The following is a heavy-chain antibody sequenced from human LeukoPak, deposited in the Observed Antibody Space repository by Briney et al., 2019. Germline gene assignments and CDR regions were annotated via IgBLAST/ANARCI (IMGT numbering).Heavy chain of an antibody. CDR3: AADVPGGTYPLDY. D-gene: IGHD1-26*01. J-gene: IGHJ4*02. V-gene: IGHV3-15*01. CDR1: GFTFNLAW. Sequence: PGGSLRLSCAASGFTFNLAWMSWFRQAPGKGLEGVARIKSKGNGETADYAAPLHGRFAISRDDSGNTLYLQMNSLKIEDTALYYCAADVPGGTYPLDYWGQGTLVTVSS. CDR2: IKSKGNGETA.